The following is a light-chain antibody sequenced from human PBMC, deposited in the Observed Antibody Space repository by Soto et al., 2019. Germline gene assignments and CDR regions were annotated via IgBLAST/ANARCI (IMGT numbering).Light chain of an antibody. V-gene: IGKV3D-20*02. J-gene: IGKJ1*01. CDR2: GAS. Sequence: EIVLTQSPATLSLSPGERATLSCRASQSVSSSLAWYQQKTGQAPRLLISGASSRATGIPDRFSGSGSETDFTLTISSLQPEDFATYSCQQSYSTTWTFGQGTKVDIK. CDR3: QQSYSTTWT. CDR1: QSVSSS.